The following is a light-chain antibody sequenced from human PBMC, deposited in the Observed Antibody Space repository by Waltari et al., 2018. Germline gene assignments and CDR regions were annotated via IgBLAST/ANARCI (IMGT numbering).Light chain of an antibody. V-gene: IGLV3-21*04. Sequence: SYVLTQPPSVSVAPGETARITCGGNNIGIKSLTWFQQKPGQAPVLVIYYDTDRPSGVPERFSGSNSGNTATLTISRVEAGDEADYYCQVWDSGSAHQVFGGGTKVTVL. CDR3: QVWDSGSAHQV. CDR2: YDT. J-gene: IGLJ3*02. CDR1: NIGIKS.